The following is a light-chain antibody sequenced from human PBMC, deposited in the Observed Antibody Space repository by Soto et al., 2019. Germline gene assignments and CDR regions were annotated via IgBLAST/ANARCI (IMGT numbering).Light chain of an antibody. V-gene: IGLV1-40*01. CDR1: FFNIGAGYD. Sequence: QSVLTQPPSVSGAPGQRVTISCTGSFFNIGAGYDVHWYQQLPETAPKLLIYGNNNRSSGVPDRFSASKSGSSASLTITGLQAEDEADYYCQSYDINLSGVFGGGTKLTVL. CDR3: QSYDINLSGV. J-gene: IGLJ3*02. CDR2: GNN.